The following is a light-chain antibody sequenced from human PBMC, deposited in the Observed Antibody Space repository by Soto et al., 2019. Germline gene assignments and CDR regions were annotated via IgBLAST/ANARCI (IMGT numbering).Light chain of an antibody. V-gene: IGLV1-40*01. CDR3: QSYDTSLSASV. CDR1: RSNIGAGYA. J-gene: IGLJ2*01. Sequence: QSVLTQPPSVSGAPWQRVTISCTGSRSNIGAGYAVHWYQQLPGTAPKLLIYDNTNRPSGVPDRFSASESGTSASLAITGLQSEDEADYYCQSYDTSLSASVFGGGTKLTVL. CDR2: DNT.